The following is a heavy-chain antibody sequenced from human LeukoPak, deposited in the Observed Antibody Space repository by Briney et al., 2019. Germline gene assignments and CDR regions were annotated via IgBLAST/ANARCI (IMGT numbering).Heavy chain of an antibody. Sequence: GGFLRLSCAASGFTFSSYSMNWVRQAPGKGLEWVSSISSSSSYIYYADSVKGRFTISRDNAKNSLYLQMNSLRAEDTAVYYCARDRADSGSFLFDYWGQGTLVTVSS. D-gene: IGHD1-26*01. CDR1: GFTFSSYS. V-gene: IGHV3-21*01. CDR3: ARDRADSGSFLFDY. J-gene: IGHJ4*02. CDR2: ISSSSSYI.